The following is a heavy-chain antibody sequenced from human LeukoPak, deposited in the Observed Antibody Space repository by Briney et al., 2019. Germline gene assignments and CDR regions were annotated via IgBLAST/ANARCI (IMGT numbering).Heavy chain of an antibody. V-gene: IGHV3-30*03. D-gene: IGHD1-7*01. CDR2: ISYDGSNK. CDR3: AREGLELGLDY. J-gene: IGHJ4*02. Sequence: PGGSLRLSCAASGFTFSSYSMNWVRQAPGKGLEWVAVISYDGSNKYYADSVKGRFTISRDNSKNTLYLQMNSLRAEDTAVYYCAREGLELGLDYWGQGTLVTVSS. CDR1: GFTFSSYS.